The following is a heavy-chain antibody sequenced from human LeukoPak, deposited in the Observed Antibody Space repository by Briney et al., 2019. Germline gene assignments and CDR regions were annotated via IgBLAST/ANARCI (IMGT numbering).Heavy chain of an antibody. CDR1: GLTFSSYG. CDR3: AKVTGSGSHLADAFDI. CDR2: ISGSGDST. J-gene: IGHJ3*02. V-gene: IGHV3-23*01. Sequence: GGSLRLSCAASGLTFSSYGMNWVRQAPGKGLEWVSAISGSGDSTYHADSVRGRFTVSRDNSKNTLYLQMKSLRAEDTAVYYCAKVTGSGSHLADAFDIWGHGTVVTVSS. D-gene: IGHD3-10*01.